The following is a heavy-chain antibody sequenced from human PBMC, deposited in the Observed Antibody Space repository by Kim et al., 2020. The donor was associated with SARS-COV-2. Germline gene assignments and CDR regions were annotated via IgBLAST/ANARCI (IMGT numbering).Heavy chain of an antibody. CDR1: GFTFSDYH. V-gene: IGHV3-11*01. J-gene: IGHJ1*01. CDR3: ARDENNSGYHSVPAV. Sequence: GGSLRLSCAASGFTFSDYHMSWIRQTPGKGLEWISYIGSRSRAIFYADSVKGRFTISRDDDKNLLFLQMSSLRADDTAVYYCARDENNSGYHSVPAVWGQGTLVTVSS. D-gene: IGHD5-18*01. CDR2: IGSRSRAI.